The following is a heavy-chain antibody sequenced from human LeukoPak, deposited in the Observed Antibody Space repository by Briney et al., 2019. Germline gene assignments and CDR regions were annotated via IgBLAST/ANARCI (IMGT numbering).Heavy chain of an antibody. CDR1: GYTFTSYG. D-gene: IGHD4-11*01. Sequence: ASVKVSCKASGYTFTSYGISWVRQAPGQGLEWMGWISAYNGNTNYAQKLQGRVTMTTDTSTSTAYMELSSLRSEDTAVYYCAREGELVTTHYYYYMDVWGKGTTVTVSS. V-gene: IGHV1-18*01. CDR3: AREGELVTTHYYYYMDV. CDR2: ISAYNGNT. J-gene: IGHJ6*03.